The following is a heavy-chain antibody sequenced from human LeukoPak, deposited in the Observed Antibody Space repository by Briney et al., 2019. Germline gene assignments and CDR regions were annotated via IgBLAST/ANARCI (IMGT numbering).Heavy chain of an antibody. CDR2: LSASGGST. CDR3: AKRGVVIRVILVGFHKEAYYFDS. CDR1: GVTLSNYG. D-gene: IGHD3-10*01. J-gene: IGHJ4*02. V-gene: IGHV3-23*01. Sequence: GGPLRLSCAISGVTLSNYGMSWVRQPPGKGLEWVAGLSASGGSTNYADSVKGRFTISRDNPKNTLYLQMNSLRAEDTAVYFCAKRGVVIRVILVGFHKEAYYFDSWGQGALVTVSS.